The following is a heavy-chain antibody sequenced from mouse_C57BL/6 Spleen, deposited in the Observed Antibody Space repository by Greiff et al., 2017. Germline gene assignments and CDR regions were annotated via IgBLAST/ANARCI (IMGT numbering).Heavy chain of an antibody. CDR2: ISYSGST. V-gene: IGHV3-1*01. CDR1: GYSITSGYD. D-gene: IGHD2-5*01. J-gene: IGHJ4*01. Sequence: EVKLEESGPGMVKPSQSLSLTCTVTGYSITSGYDWHWIRHFPGNKLEWMGYISYSGSTNYNPSLKSRISITHDTSKNHFFLKLNSVTTEDTATYYCARGSNYDYAMDYWGQGTSVTVSS. CDR3: ARGSNYDYAMDY.